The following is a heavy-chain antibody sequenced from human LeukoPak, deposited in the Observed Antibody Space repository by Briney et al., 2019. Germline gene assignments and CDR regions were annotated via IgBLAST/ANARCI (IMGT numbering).Heavy chain of an antibody. CDR3: ARGTMTGASYYFDY. CDR1: GGSISSGSYY. V-gene: IGHV4-61*02. Sequence: SETLSLTCTVSGGSISSGSYYWSWIRQPAGKGLEWIGRIYTSGSTNYNPSLKSRVTISVDTSKNQFSLKLSSVTAADTAVYYCARGTMTGASYYFDYWGQGTLVTVSS. CDR2: IYTSGST. D-gene: IGHD1-26*01. J-gene: IGHJ4*02.